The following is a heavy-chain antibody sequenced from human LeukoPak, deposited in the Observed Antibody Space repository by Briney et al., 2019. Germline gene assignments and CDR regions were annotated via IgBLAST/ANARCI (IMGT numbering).Heavy chain of an antibody. J-gene: IGHJ4*02. CDR3: ARHVRATTLRYFDY. D-gene: IGHD4-11*01. Sequence: PSETLSLTCTVSGGSLSSYYWSWIRQPPGKGLEWIGYIYYSGSTNYNPSLKSRVTISVDTSKNQFSLKLSSVTAADTAVYYCARHVRATTLRYFDYWGQGTLVTVSS. CDR1: GGSLSSYY. V-gene: IGHV4-59*08. CDR2: IYYSGST.